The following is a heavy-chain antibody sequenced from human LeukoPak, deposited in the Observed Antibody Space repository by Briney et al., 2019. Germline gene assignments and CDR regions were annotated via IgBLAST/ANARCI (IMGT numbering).Heavy chain of an antibody. CDR2: ILGNGAPS. CDR1: GFTFSSYP. CDR3: ARDTSSGWSFDQ. J-gene: IGHJ4*02. Sequence: GESLRLSCVASGFTFSSYPMHWVRQAPGKGLEFVSSILGNGAPSAYANSVEGRFTISRDNSKNTLYLQMGSLRAEDMGVYYCARDTSSGWSFDQWGQGTLVTVSS. V-gene: IGHV3-64*01. D-gene: IGHD6-19*01.